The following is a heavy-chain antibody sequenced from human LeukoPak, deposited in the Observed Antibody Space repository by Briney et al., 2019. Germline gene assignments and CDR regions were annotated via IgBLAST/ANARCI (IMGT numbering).Heavy chain of an antibody. CDR2: IYHSGST. Sequence: SETLSITCADSGASISSSNWRRWVRQPPGKGLEWIGEIYHSGSTNYNPSLKSRVTISVDKSKNQFSLKLSSVTAADTAVYYCARDLAAASDYWGQETRVTVSS. V-gene: IGHV4-4*02. CDR1: GASISSSNW. D-gene: IGHD6-13*01. CDR3: ARDLAAASDY. J-gene: IGHJ4*02.